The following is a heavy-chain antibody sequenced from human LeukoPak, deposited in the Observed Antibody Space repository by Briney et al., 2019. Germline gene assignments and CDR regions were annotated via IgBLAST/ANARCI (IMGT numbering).Heavy chain of an antibody. D-gene: IGHD3-10*02. CDR1: GASISPNSYY. Sequence: SETLSFNCSVSGASISPNSYYWAWIRLPPGKGLEWVSSNHHSGNTYYNPSLKSRVTISVHTSNHHFSLNLTSVTAADTAVYYCARHVRTGKFLTYYFDLWGQGTRVTVSS. J-gene: IGHJ5*02. CDR2: NHHSGNT. V-gene: IGHV4-39*01. CDR3: ARHVRTGKFLTYYFDL.